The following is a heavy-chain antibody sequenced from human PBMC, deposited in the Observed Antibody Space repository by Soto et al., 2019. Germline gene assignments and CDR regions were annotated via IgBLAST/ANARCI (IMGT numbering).Heavy chain of an antibody. CDR1: SGSIGTYF. D-gene: IGHD3-10*01. CDR2: IYYSGTT. J-gene: IGHJ3*02. Sequence: SETLSLTCTVSSGSIGTYFWSWIRQPPGKGLEWIGYIYYSGTTNYNPSLKSRVTIFLDTSKNQFSLRLSSVTAADTAVYYCARGTGGTYDAFDIWGHGTMVTVSS. V-gene: IGHV4-59*01. CDR3: ARGTGGTYDAFDI.